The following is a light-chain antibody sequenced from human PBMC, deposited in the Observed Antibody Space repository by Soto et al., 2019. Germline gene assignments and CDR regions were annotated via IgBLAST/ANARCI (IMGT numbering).Light chain of an antibody. V-gene: IGLV8-61*01. CDR3: VLYMGSGISV. CDR2: STN. J-gene: IGLJ2*01. CDR1: SGSVSTSYY. Sequence: HTVVTQEPSFSVSPGRTVTLTCGLSSGSVSTSYYPSWYQQTPGQAPRTLIYSTNTRSSGVPDRFSGSILGNKAALTITGAQADDESDYYCVLYMGSGISVFGGGTTVTVL.